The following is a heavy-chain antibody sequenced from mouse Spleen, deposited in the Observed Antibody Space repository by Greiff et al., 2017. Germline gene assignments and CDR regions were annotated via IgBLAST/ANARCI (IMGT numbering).Heavy chain of an antibody. Sequence: VQLQQSGPELVKPGASVKISCKASGYTFTDYYMNWVKQSHGKSLEWIGDINPNNGGTSYNQKFKGKATLTVDKSSSTAYMELRSLTSEDSAVYYCARSALTLDYWGQGTTLTVSS. CDR3: ARSALTLDY. CDR1: GYTFTDYY. V-gene: IGHV1-26*01. CDR2: INPNNGGT. J-gene: IGHJ2*01.